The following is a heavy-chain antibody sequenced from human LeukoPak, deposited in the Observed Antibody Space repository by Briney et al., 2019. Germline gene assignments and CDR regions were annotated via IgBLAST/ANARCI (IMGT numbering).Heavy chain of an antibody. D-gene: IGHD4-17*01. J-gene: IGHJ4*02. CDR1: GFFFIDYY. CDR3: ARDLGSSTVTTAFDY. V-gene: IGHV3-11*01. Sequence: GGSLRLPCASSGFFFIDYYMSWIGQAPGKGLDWLSYISRTGNTIYYKDSVKGRFTISMDNANNMRNLQMDKLRAEDTAVYVCARDLGSSTVTTAFDYWGQGTLVTVSS. CDR2: ISRTGNTI.